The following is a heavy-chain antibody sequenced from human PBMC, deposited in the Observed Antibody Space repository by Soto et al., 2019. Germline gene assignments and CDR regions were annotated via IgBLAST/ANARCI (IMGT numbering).Heavy chain of an antibody. Sequence: ASVKVSCKASGGTFSSYAISWVRQAPGQGLEWMGGIIPIFGTANYAQKFQGRVTITADESTSTAYMELSSLRSEDTAVYYCARGPITIFETYYYYYYLDVWGKGTTVTVSS. J-gene: IGHJ6*03. CDR2: IIPIFGTA. D-gene: IGHD3-3*01. CDR3: ARGPITIFETYYYYYYLDV. CDR1: GGTFSSYA. V-gene: IGHV1-69*13.